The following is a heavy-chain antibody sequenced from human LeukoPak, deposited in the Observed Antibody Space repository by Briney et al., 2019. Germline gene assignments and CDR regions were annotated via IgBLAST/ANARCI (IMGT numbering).Heavy chain of an antibody. J-gene: IGHJ6*02. D-gene: IGHD5-18*01. Sequence: SETLSLTCIVSGGSISSSTYYWGWIRQPPGKGLEWIGSIYYSGSTYYTPSLKSRVTIFVDTPKNQFSLKLSSVTAADTAVYYCARQSNVDTAMITYYYYGMDVWGQGTTVTVSS. V-gene: IGHV4-39*01. CDR2: IYYSGST. CDR3: ARQSNVDTAMITYYYYGMDV. CDR1: GGSISSSTYY.